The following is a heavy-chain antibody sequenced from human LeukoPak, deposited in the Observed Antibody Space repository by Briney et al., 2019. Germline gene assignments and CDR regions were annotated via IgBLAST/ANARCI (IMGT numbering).Heavy chain of an antibody. Sequence: SVKASCKASGGTFSSYAISWVRQAPGQGLEWMGGIIPIFGTANYAQKFQGRVTITADESTSTAYMELSSLRSEDTAVCYCARAHTVTRLYYYYGMDVWGQGTTVTVSS. CDR2: IIPIFGTA. D-gene: IGHD4-17*01. CDR1: GGTFSSYA. V-gene: IGHV1-69*13. J-gene: IGHJ6*02. CDR3: ARAHTVTRLYYYYGMDV.